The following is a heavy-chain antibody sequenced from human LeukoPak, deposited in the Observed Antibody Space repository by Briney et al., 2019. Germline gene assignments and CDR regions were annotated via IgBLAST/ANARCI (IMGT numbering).Heavy chain of an antibody. V-gene: IGHV3-74*01. CDR3: ARDGVGASHDY. CDR1: GFTFSTYW. Sequence: GGSLILSCEASGFTFSTYWMHWVRQTPGKGLVWVSRISRDGTTTTYADSVKGRFTISRDNAKNTLYLEMNSLRAEDTAVYFCARDGVGASHDYWGQGTLVTVSS. CDR2: ISRDGTTT. D-gene: IGHD1-26*01. J-gene: IGHJ4*02.